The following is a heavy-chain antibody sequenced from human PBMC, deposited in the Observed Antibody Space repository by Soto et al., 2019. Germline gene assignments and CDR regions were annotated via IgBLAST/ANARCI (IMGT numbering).Heavy chain of an antibody. J-gene: IGHJ4*02. CDR2: IRWNSASI. CDR3: VKHWGQDFWNGYFNL. Sequence: SLRLSSAASGFTFDDYSIHWVRQVPGKGLEWVSGIRWNSASIGYADSVKGRFTTSRDNAKNSLSLEMNSLKTEDTALYYCVKHWGQDFWNGYFNLWGQGTPVTVSS. D-gene: IGHD3-3*01. CDR1: GFTFDDYS. V-gene: IGHV3-9*01.